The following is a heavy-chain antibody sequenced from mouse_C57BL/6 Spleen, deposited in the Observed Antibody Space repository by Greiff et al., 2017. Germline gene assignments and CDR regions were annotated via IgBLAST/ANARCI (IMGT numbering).Heavy chain of an antibody. D-gene: IGHD3-2*02. J-gene: IGHJ2*01. CDR3: AGGQLRPYYFDY. V-gene: IGHV1-19*01. CDR1: GYTFTDYY. CDR2: INPYNGGT. Sequence: VQLQQSGPVLVKPGASVKMSCKASGYTFTDYYMNWVKQSHGKSLEWIGVINPYNGGTSYNQKFKGKATLTVDKSSSTAYMELNSLTSEDSAVYYCAGGQLRPYYFDYWGQGTTLTVSS.